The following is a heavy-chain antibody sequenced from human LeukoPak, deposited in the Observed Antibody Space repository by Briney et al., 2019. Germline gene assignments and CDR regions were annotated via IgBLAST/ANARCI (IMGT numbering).Heavy chain of an antibody. D-gene: IGHD6-13*01. Sequence: GGSLRLSCAASGFTFSSYSMNWVRQAPGKGLEWVAVISYDGSNKYYADSVKGRFTISRDNSKNTLYLQMNSLRAEDTAVYYCAKAPKVYSSSWTRAEYFQHWGQGTLVTVSS. J-gene: IGHJ1*01. CDR3: AKAPKVYSSSWTRAEYFQH. V-gene: IGHV3-30*18. CDR1: GFTFSSYS. CDR2: ISYDGSNK.